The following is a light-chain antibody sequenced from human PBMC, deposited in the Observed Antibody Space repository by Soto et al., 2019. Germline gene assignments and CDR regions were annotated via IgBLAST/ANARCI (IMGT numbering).Light chain of an antibody. J-gene: IGLJ2*01. CDR1: ISDVGGYNY. Sequence: QSALTQPPSATGSPGQSVTISCTGTISDVGGYNYVSWYQQHPGKAPKLMIYEVNKRPSWVPDRFSGSKSGNTAFLTISGLQAEDEADYYCSSYEGSDNFVVFGGGTKRTVL. V-gene: IGLV2-8*01. CDR3: SSYEGSDNFVV. CDR2: EVN.